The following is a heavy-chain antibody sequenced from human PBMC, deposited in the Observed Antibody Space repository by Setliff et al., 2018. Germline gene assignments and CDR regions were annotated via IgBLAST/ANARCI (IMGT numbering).Heavy chain of an antibody. D-gene: IGHD3-10*01. CDR1: NGSVSTTSHY. J-gene: IGHJ1*01. CDR2: VYYSGYT. V-gene: IGHV4-39*07. Sequence: SETRSLTCTVSNGSVSTTSHYWGWVRQPPGKGLEWIGSVYYSGYTYYSPSLESRVAISVDTSKNQISLKLTSVTAADTAVYYCARVDFTMIQGVLGLWGQGTLVTVSS. CDR3: ARVDFTMIQGVLGL.